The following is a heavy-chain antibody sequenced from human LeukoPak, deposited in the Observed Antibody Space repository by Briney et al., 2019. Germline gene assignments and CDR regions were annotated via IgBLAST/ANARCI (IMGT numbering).Heavy chain of an antibody. CDR2: IYYSGST. V-gene: IGHV4-59*01. J-gene: IGHJ5*02. CDR3: ARGVTAAASS. Sequence: SGTLSLTCTVSGGSISSYYWSWIRQPPGKGLEWIGYIYYSGSTNYDPSLKSRVTISVDTSKNQFSLKLSSVTAAETAVYFCARGVTAAASSWGQGTLVTVSS. CDR1: GGSISSYY. D-gene: IGHD6-13*01.